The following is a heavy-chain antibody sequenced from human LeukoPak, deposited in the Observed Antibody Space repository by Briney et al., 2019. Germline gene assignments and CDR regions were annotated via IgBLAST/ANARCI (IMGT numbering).Heavy chain of an antibody. Sequence: SETLSLTCAVSGASISSYYWSWIRQPPGKGLEWIGYIYTSGSTNYNPSLKSRVTISVDTSKNQFSLKLSSVTAADTAVYYCARHPGISGLGEWGQGTLVTVSS. CDR2: IYTSGST. CDR1: GASISSYY. J-gene: IGHJ4*02. V-gene: IGHV4-4*09. D-gene: IGHD1-26*01. CDR3: ARHPGISGLGE.